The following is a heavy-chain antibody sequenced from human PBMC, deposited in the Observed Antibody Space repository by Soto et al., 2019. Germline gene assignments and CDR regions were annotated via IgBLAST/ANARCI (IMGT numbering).Heavy chain of an antibody. CDR2: ISAYNGNT. J-gene: IGHJ2*01. Sequence: QVQLVQFGAEVKKPGSSVKVSCKASGGTFSSYAISWVRQAPGQGLEWMGWISAYNGNTNYAQKLQGRVTMTTDTSTSTAYMELRSLRSDDTAVYYCARNPLTLSFDLWGRGTLVTVSS. CDR1: GGTFSSYA. V-gene: IGHV1-18*01. CDR3: ARNPLTLSFDL.